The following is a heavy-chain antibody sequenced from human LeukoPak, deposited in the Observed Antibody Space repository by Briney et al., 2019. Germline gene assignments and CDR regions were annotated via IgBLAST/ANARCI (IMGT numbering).Heavy chain of an antibody. CDR3: AKAWFGERSGGGFDY. D-gene: IGHD3-10*01. CDR2: ISGDGGST. CDR1: GFTFDDYD. V-gene: IGHV3-43*02. J-gene: IGHJ4*02. Sequence: GGSLRLSCAASGFTFDDYDIHWVRHAPGKGLEWVSLISGDGGSTYYADSVKGRFTISRDNSKNSLYLQMNSLRTEDTALYYCAKAWFGERSGGGFDYWGQGTLVTVSS.